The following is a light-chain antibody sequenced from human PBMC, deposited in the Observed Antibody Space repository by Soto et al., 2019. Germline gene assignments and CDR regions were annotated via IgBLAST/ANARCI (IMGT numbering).Light chain of an antibody. CDR1: SSDVGGYNY. Sequence: QSALNQPASVSRSPGQSIAISCTGTSSDVGGYNYVSWYQHHPGKAPKLIIYDVSNRPSGVSIRFSGSKSDNTASLTISGLQPEDEADYHCSSYTTSNTRQIVFGTGTKVTV. CDR2: DVS. CDR3: SSYTTSNTRQIV. J-gene: IGLJ1*01. V-gene: IGLV2-14*03.